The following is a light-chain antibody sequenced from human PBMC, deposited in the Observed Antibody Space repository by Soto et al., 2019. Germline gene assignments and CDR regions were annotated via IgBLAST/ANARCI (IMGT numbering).Light chain of an antibody. V-gene: IGKV1-5*01. J-gene: IGKJ1*01. CDR3: QQYHRYSRT. Sequence: DIQMTQSPSTLSAYVGARVAITCRASQSIRTWLAWYQQKPGKAPKLLSAEAATLESWVPSMFSGSGSGTEFTLTSSSLQTDECATYYCQQYHRYSRTVGQGTKLDI. CDR2: EAA. CDR1: QSIRTW.